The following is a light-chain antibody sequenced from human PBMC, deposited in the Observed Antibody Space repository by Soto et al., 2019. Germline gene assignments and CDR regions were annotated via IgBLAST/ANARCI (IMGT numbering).Light chain of an antibody. CDR3: QQYNSYPLT. V-gene: IGKV1-5*03. Sequence: DIQMTQSPATLSASAGDRVTITCRASQSMSSWLAWYQQKPGKAPKILIYKASSVESGVPARFSGSGSGTEFTLTISSLQPDDFATYYCQQYNSYPLTFGGGTKVDI. CDR1: QSMSSW. J-gene: IGKJ4*01. CDR2: KAS.